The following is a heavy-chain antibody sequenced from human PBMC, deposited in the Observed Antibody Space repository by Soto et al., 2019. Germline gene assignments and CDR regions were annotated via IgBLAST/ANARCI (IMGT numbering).Heavy chain of an antibody. CDR1: GYTFTSYG. J-gene: IGHJ6*02. CDR3: AKHLVVISGIPHGMDA. V-gene: IGHV1-18*04. Sequence: QVQLVQSGAEVKKPGASVKVSCKASGYTFTSYGISWVRQAPGQGLEWVGWVSAYNGNTNYAQKVQDRVTMTTDTPTRTAYMVLRSLRSDDTAVYYCAKHLVVISGIPHGMDAWGQGTTVTVSS. CDR2: VSAYNGNT. D-gene: IGHD2-21*01.